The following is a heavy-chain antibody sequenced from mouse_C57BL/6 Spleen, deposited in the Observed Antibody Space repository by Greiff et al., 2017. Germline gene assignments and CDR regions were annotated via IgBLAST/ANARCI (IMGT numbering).Heavy chain of an antibody. V-gene: IGHV1-15*01. CDR1: GYTFTDYE. CDR3: TRRVGY. J-gene: IGHJ2*01. CDR2: IDPETGGT. Sequence: QVQLQQSGAELVRPGASVTLSCKASGYTFTDYEMHWVKQTPVHGLEWLGAIDPETGGTAYNQKFKGKAILTADKSSSNAYMELRSLTSEDSAVYYCTRRVGYWGQGTTLTVSS.